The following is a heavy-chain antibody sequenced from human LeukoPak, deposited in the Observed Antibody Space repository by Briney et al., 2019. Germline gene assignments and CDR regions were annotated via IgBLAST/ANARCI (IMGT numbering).Heavy chain of an antibody. CDR3: ARGLLLWFGEHNPYYFDY. CDR2: IYTSGST. CDR1: GGSISSGSYY. V-gene: IGHV4-61*02. D-gene: IGHD3-10*01. Sequence: SQTLSLTCTVSGGSISSGSYYWSWIRQPAGKGLEWIGRIYTSGSTNYNPSLKSRVTISVDTSKNQFSLKLSSVTAADTAVYYCARGLLLWFGEHNPYYFDYWGQGTLVTVSS. J-gene: IGHJ4*02.